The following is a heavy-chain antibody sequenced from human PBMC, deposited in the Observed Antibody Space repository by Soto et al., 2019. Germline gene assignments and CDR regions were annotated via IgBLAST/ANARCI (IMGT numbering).Heavy chain of an antibody. CDR1: GYTFTSYA. CDR2: INAGNGNT. CDR3: ARDWTLRTVGGHNWFDP. D-gene: IGHD6-19*01. J-gene: IGHJ5*02. Sequence: ASVKVSCKASGYTFTSYAMHWVRQAPGQRLEWMGWINAGNGNTKYSQKFQGRVTITRDTSASTAYTELSSLRSEDTAVYYCARDWTLRTVGGHNWFDPWGQGTLVTVSS. V-gene: IGHV1-3*01.